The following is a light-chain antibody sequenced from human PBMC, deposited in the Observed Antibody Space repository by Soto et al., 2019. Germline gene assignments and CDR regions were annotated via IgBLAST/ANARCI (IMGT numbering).Light chain of an antibody. Sequence: QSALTQPASVSGSPGQSITISCTGTSSDVGGYNYVSWYQQHPGKAPKLMIYEVCNRPSGVSNRFSGSNSGNTASLTISGLQAEDEADYYCSSYTSSSTQVFGTGTKLTVL. V-gene: IGLV2-14*01. J-gene: IGLJ1*01. CDR1: SSDVGGYNY. CDR2: EVC. CDR3: SSYTSSSTQV.